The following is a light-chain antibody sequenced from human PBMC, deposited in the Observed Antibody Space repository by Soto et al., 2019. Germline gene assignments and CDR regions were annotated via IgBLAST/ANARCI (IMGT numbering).Light chain of an antibody. Sequence: DIQMTQSPSSVSASVGDRFTITCLASQGISRWLAWYQQKPGKAPKLXXYAASSLQSGVPSRFSGSGSGTDFTLTISSLKPEDFATYDCQQANSFTLTFGGGTKVDIK. CDR3: QQANSFTLT. CDR1: QGISRW. J-gene: IGKJ4*01. CDR2: AAS. V-gene: IGKV1-12*01.